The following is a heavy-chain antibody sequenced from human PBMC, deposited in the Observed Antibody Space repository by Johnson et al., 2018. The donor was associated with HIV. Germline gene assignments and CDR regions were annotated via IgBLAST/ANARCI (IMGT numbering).Heavy chain of an antibody. V-gene: IGHV3-23*04. CDR3: AKDRTIHDAFDI. J-gene: IGHJ3*02. CDR2: LGGSGGTT. Sequence: VQLVESGGGLLQPGGSLILSCAASGFTFSSYAMSWVRQAPGKGLEWVSTLGGSGGTTYYADSVKGRFTVSRDNSKNTLFLQMTSLRAEDTAVYYCAKDRTIHDAFDIWGQGTMVTVSS. CDR1: GFTFSSYA. D-gene: IGHD5-18*01.